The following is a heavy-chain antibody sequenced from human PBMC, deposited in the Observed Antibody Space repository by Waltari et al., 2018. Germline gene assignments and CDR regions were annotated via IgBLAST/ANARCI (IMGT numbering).Heavy chain of an antibody. D-gene: IGHD6-13*01. CDR2: IYYMGST. J-gene: IGHJ4*02. CDR3: ARGEGVWRQPQPPPGLAY. CDR1: GGSISSYY. V-gene: IGHV4-59*01. Sequence: QVQLQESGPGLVKPSETLSLTCTVSGGSISSYYWSWIRQPPGKGLEWIGYIYYMGSTNYNPALKSRVTISGDTSKNQVSLKLSSVTAADTAVYYCARGEGVWRQPQPPPGLAYWGQGTLVTVSS.